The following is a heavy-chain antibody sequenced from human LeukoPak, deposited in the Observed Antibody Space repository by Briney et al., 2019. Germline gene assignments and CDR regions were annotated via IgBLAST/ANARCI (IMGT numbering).Heavy chain of an antibody. CDR1: GGTFSSYA. D-gene: IGHD3-10*01. V-gene: IGHV1-69*06. CDR2: IIPIFGTA. Sequence: ASVKVSCKASGGTFSSYAISWVRQAPGQGLEWMGGIIPIFGTANYAQKLQGRVTITADKSTSTAYMELSSLRSEDTAVYYCARDSAGSGLYFDYWGQGTPVTVSS. CDR3: ARDSAGSGLYFDY. J-gene: IGHJ4*02.